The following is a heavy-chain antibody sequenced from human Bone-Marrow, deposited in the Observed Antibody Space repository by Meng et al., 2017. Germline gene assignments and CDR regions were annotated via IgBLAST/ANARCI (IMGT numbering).Heavy chain of an antibody. V-gene: IGHV4-34*01. CDR2: INNNRST. J-gene: IGHJ1*01. CDR1: GGSFSGYY. Sequence: GSLRPSCAVLGGSFSGYYWGWIRQPPGKGRGWIVKINNNRSTNYNPSLKSRVTISVDTSKTQFSLKLSSVTAADTAVYYCARVNYYDDGGGYYPVEYFQHWGQGTLVTVSS. D-gene: IGHD3-22*01. CDR3: ARVNYYDDGGGYYPVEYFQH.